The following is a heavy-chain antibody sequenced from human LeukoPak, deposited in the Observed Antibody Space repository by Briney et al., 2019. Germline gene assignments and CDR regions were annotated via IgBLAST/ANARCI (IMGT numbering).Heavy chain of an antibody. V-gene: IGHV3-23*01. CDR2: ISDSGDST. CDR3: ANLGGGIGPRDY. Sequence: GGSLRLSCAASGFTFSSYAMSWVRQAPGKGLEWVSGISDSGDSTYYADSVKGRFTISRDNFQNTLYLEINNLRAEDTAVYYCANLGGGIGPRDYWGQGTLVTVSS. J-gene: IGHJ4*02. CDR1: GFTFSSYA. D-gene: IGHD3-16*01.